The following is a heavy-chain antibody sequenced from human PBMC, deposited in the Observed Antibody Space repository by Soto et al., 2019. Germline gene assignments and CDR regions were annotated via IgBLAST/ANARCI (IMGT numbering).Heavy chain of an antibody. J-gene: IGHJ3*02. Sequence: GASVKVSCKASGYTFTSYGVSWVRQAPGQGLEWMGWISAYNGNTNYAQKLQGRVTMTTDTSTSTAYMELRSLRSDDTAVYYCAREDYDYIWGSYRTDGAFDIWGQGTMVTVSS. CDR3: AREDYDYIWGSYRTDGAFDI. D-gene: IGHD3-16*02. CDR1: GYTFTSYG. CDR2: ISAYNGNT. V-gene: IGHV1-18*01.